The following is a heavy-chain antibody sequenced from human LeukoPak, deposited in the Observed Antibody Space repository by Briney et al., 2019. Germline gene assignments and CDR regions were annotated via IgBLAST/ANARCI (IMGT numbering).Heavy chain of an antibody. V-gene: IGHV3-30-3*01. J-gene: IGHJ5*02. CDR1: GFTFSRCA. Sequence: GESLRLSCAASGFTFSRCALHWVRQAPGKVLEWVAVILYDGSNKYYADSVKGRFTISRDNSKNTLYLQMNSLRAEDAAVYYCASLGVVVAALNWFDPWGQGTLVTVSS. CDR3: ASLGVVVAALNWFDP. D-gene: IGHD2-15*01. CDR2: ILYDGSNK.